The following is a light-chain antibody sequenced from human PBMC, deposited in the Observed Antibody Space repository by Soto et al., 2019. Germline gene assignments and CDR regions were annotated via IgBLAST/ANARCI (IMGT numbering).Light chain of an antibody. CDR3: QSYDSSLRGSV. J-gene: IGLJ1*01. CDR1: SSNIGPGFD. CDR2: GNS. V-gene: IGLV1-40*01. Sequence: VLTQPASLSGAPGQTVTISFAGSSSNIGPGFDVHWYQQVSGTAPKLLIYGNSNRPSGVPDRFSGSRSGTSASLAITGLQPEDEADYYCQSYDSSLRGSVFGPGTKVTVL.